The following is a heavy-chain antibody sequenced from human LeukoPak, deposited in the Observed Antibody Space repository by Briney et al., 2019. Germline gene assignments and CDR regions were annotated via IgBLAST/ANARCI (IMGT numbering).Heavy chain of an antibody. CDR2: ISAFNGNT. D-gene: IGHD6-13*01. V-gene: IGHV1-18*01. CDR1: GYTFTSYG. Sequence: ASVKVSCKASGYTFTSYGISWVRQAPGQGLEWMGWISAFNGNTNYAQKLQGRVTMTTDTSTSTAYMELRSLRSDDTAVYYCASAAAGIPLDPWGQGTLVTVSS. J-gene: IGHJ5*02. CDR3: ASAAAGIPLDP.